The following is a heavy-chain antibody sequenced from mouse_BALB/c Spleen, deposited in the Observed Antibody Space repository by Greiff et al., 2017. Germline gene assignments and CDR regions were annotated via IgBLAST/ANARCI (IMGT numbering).Heavy chain of an antibody. CDR1: GFSLTSYG. Sequence: QVQLKESGPSLVQPSQSLSITCTVSGFSLTSYGVHWVRQSPGKGLEWLGVIWRGGSTDYNAAFMSRLSITKDNSKSQVFFKMNSLQADDTAIYYCAKDYYYGSSYVAYWGQGTLVTVSA. V-gene: IGHV2-5-1*01. J-gene: IGHJ3*01. D-gene: IGHD1-1*01. CDR3: AKDYYYGSSYVAY. CDR2: IWRGGST.